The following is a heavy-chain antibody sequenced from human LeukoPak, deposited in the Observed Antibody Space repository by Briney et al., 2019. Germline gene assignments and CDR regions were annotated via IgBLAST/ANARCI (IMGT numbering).Heavy chain of an antibody. CDR1: GFTFSSYA. J-gene: IGHJ3*01. CDR2: ISYDGSNK. D-gene: IGHD2-2*01. CDR3: AKADSSPVVPGVADALDF. V-gene: IGHV3-30-3*01. Sequence: GGSLRLSCAASGFTFSSYAMHWVRQAPGKGLEWVAVISYDGSNKYYADSVKGRFTISRDNSKNTVSLQMNSLRRDDTALYYCAKADSSPVVPGVADALDFWGQGTMVTASS.